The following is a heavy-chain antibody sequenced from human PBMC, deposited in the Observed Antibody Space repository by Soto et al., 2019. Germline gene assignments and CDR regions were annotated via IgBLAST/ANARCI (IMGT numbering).Heavy chain of an antibody. V-gene: IGHV1-69*12. CDR3: ASSADNSGWYYFDY. CDR2: IIPIFGTA. D-gene: IGHD6-19*01. Sequence: QVQLVQSGAEVKKPGSSVKVSCKASGGTFRSYAISWVRQAPGQGLAWMGGIIPIFGTANYAQQFQGRVTITADESTSTLYMELSSLRSEDTAVYYSASSADNSGWYYFDYWGQGTLVTVSS. J-gene: IGHJ4*02. CDR1: GGTFRSYA.